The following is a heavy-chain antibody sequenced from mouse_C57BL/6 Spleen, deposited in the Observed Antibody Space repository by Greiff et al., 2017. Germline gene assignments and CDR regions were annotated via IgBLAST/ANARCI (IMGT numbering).Heavy chain of an antibody. Sequence: QVQLQQPGAELVKPGASVKLSCKASGYTFTSYWMHWVKQRPGQGLEWIGMIHPNSGSTNYNEKFKSKATLTVDKSSSTAYMQLSSLTSEDSAVYYCARSDDGYYDYAMDYWGQGTSVTVAS. CDR2: IHPNSGST. J-gene: IGHJ4*01. CDR3: ARSDDGYYDYAMDY. CDR1: GYTFTSYW. V-gene: IGHV1-64*01. D-gene: IGHD2-3*01.